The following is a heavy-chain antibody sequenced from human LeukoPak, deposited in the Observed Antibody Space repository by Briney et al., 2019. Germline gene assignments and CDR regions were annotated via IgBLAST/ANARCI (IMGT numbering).Heavy chain of an antibody. Sequence: SVKVSCKASGGTFSSYTISWVRQAPGQGLEWMGRIIPILGIANYAQKFQGRVTITADKSTSTAYIELSSLRSEDTAVYYCARGYYDSSGYYYFWGQGTLVTVSS. CDR3: ARGYYDSSGYYYF. V-gene: IGHV1-69*02. CDR1: GGTFSSYT. CDR2: IIPILGIA. J-gene: IGHJ4*02. D-gene: IGHD3-22*01.